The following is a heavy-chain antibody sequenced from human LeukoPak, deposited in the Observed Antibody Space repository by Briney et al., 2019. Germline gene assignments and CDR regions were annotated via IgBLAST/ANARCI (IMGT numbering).Heavy chain of an antibody. CDR1: GGSISSSSYY. CDR2: IYYSGST. D-gene: IGHD5-24*01. V-gene: IGHV4-39*01. J-gene: IGHJ4*02. Sequence: SGTMSLTCTVSGGSISSSSYYWGWIRQPPGKGLEWIGSIYYSGSTYYNPSLKSRVTISVDTSKNQFSLKLSSVTAADTAVYYCARLIDGYPDYWGQGTLVTVSS. CDR3: ARLIDGYPDY.